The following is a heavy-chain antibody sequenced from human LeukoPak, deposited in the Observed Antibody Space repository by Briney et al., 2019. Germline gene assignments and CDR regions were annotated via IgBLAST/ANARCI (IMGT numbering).Heavy chain of an antibody. D-gene: IGHD1-1*01. J-gene: IGHJ4*02. V-gene: IGHV3-23*01. Sequence: GGSLRLSCTASGFTFSTYAMSWVRQAPGKGLEWVSSVSGSGDNTHHADSVKGRFTISRDNSKNALYLQMESLRAEDTAVYYCARSATLGPTAADHGYWGQGILITVSS. CDR1: GFTFSTYA. CDR2: VSGSGDNT. CDR3: ARSATLGPTAADHGY.